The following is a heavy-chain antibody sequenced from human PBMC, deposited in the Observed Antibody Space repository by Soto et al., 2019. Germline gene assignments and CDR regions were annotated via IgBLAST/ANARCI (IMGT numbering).Heavy chain of an antibody. CDR1: GFTFTRYS. J-gene: IGHJ4*02. CDR2: ISSTTNYI. Sequence: GGSLRLSCAASGFTFTRYSMNWVRQAPGKGLEWVSSISSTTNYIYYGDSMKGRFTISRDNAKNSLYLEMNSLRAEDTAVYCCARESEDLTSNFDYWGQGTLVTVSS. V-gene: IGHV3-21*06. CDR3: ARESEDLTSNFDY.